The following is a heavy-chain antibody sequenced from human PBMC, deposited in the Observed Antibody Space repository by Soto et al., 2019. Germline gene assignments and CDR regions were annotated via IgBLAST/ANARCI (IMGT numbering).Heavy chain of an antibody. CDR2: VSTNNANT. Sequence: ASVKVSCKTSGYSFSAYGLAWLRQAPGQRPEWMGWVSTNNANTNYAQKFQGRVTMTTDTSTTTTYMELRSLRSDDTAVYYCARELNTESSAYYSFAYWGQGTLVTVSS. D-gene: IGHD3-22*01. V-gene: IGHV1-18*01. CDR3: ARELNTESSAYYSFAY. J-gene: IGHJ4*02. CDR1: GYSFSAYG.